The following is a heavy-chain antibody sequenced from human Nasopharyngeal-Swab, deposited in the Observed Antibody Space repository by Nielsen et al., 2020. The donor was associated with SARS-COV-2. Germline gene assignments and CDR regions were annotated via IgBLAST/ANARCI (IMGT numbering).Heavy chain of an antibody. V-gene: IGHV4-31*03. Sequence: SETLSLTCTVSGGSISSGGYYWSWIRQHPGKGLEWIGYIYYSGSTYYNPSLKSRVTISVDTSKNQFSLKLSSVTAADTAVYYCARVGYYYGSGCLPHWGQGTLVTVSS. CDR2: IYYSGST. D-gene: IGHD3-10*01. J-gene: IGHJ4*02. CDR1: GGSISSGGYY. CDR3: ARVGYYYGSGCLPH.